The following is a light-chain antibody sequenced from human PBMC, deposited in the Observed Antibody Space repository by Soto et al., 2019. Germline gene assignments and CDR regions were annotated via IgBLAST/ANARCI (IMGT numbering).Light chain of an antibody. J-gene: IGKJ1*01. CDR1: QSVISTY. CDR2: DAS. Sequence: EIVLTQSPGTLSLSPGERATLSCRASQSVISTYLAWYQQKPGQAPRLLIYDASSRAAAIPDRFSGSGSGTDFPLTISRLEPEDFAVYFCQQSGTSPWTFGQGTKVDIK. CDR3: QQSGTSPWT. V-gene: IGKV3-20*01.